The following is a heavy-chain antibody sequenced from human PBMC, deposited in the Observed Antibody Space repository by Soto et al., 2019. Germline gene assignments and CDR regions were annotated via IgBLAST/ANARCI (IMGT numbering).Heavy chain of an antibody. CDR2: IYYSGST. J-gene: IGHJ5*02. CDR3: ARVVSSSGWPSETNNWLDP. CDR1: GGSVSSGSYY. D-gene: IGHD6-19*01. Sequence: SETLSLTCTVSGGSVSSGSYYWSWIRQPPGKGLEWIGYIYYSGSTNYNPSLKSRVTISVDTSKNQFSLKLSSVTAADTAVYYCARVVSSSGWPSETNNWLDPWGQGTLVTVSS. V-gene: IGHV4-61*01.